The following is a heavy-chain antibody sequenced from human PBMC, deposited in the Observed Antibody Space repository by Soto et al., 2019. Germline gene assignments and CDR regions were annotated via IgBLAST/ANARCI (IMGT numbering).Heavy chain of an antibody. CDR3: ARHLSGDYGFDY. J-gene: IGHJ4*02. CDR1: GVSMSSNYY. CDR2: SDQSGNT. D-gene: IGHD4-17*01. Sequence: QVQLQESGPGLVEPSGTLSLSCGVSGVSMSSNYYWSWVRQPPGTGLEWIGESDQSGNTLYKPSLESRVTLSVDKSKNQFSLTLRSVPAADTAVYYCARHLSGDYGFDYWGQGTLVTVSS. V-gene: IGHV4-4*02.